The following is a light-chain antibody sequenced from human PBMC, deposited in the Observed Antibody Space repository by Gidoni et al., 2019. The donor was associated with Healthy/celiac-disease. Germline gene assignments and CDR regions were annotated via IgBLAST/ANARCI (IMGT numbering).Light chain of an antibody. CDR1: QSITSY. V-gene: IGKV1-39*01. CDR3: QQSYSTPRT. Sequence: DIQMTPSPSSLSAAVGDRVTITCRASQSITSYLNWYQQKPGKAPKLLIYAASSLQSGVQSRFIGSGSGTDFTLTISRLQPEDVATYYCQQSYSTPRTFGQGTKVEIK. J-gene: IGKJ1*01. CDR2: AAS.